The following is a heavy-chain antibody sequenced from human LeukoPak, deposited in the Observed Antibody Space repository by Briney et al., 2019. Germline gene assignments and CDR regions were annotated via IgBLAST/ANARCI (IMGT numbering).Heavy chain of an antibody. D-gene: IGHD2-2*01. V-gene: IGHV3-15*01. CDR1: VFALSSAW. J-gene: IGHJ5*02. CDR3: AKYCISADCYANWFGP. Sequence: PGGSLSLSCAGSVFALSSAWMTWVRQAPGKGREGVGLRKSKTDGGTTDYAAPVKGRFTISRDDSKNTLYLQMNSVKTEDTAVYYCAKYCISADCYANWFGPCGQGTLVTVSS. CDR2: RKSKTDGGTT.